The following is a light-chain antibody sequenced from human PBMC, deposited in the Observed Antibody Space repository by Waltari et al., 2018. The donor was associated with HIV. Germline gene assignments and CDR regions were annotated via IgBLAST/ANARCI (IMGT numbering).Light chain of an antibody. Sequence: DIQLTQSPSSLSPAVGDKITITCRASRSIDNYVNWYQHKPGQAPRLLSYLSSTLHTGVPPRFSGSGSGTVFSLTVAGLQADDLGTYFCQQTYSPPRTFGQGTRLE. V-gene: IGKV1-39*01. J-gene: IGKJ5*01. CDR2: LSS. CDR3: QQTYSPPRT. CDR1: RSIDNY.